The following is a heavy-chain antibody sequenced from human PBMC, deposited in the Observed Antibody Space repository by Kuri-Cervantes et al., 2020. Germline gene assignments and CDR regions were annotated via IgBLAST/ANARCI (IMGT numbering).Heavy chain of an antibody. CDR3: ARDALWYGHLIGFDP. V-gene: IGHV3-23*01. Sequence: GESLKISCAASGFTFSSYAMSWVRQAPGKGLEWVSAISGSGGSTYYADSVKGRFTVSRDRSRHTFYLQMNSLRATDTATYYCARDALWYGHLIGFDPWGLGTRVTVSS. CDR2: ISGSGGST. D-gene: IGHD3-10*01. CDR1: GFTFSSYA. J-gene: IGHJ5*02.